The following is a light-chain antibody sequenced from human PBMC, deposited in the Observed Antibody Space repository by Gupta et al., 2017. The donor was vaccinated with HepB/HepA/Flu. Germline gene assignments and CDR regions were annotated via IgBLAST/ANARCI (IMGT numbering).Light chain of an antibody. CDR3: QQDIGSRT. CDR2: GAS. CDR1: KSASSSY. J-gene: IGKJ1*01. Sequence: ENVLTQSPGTLSLSPGERATFSCRASKSASSSYSAWYQQKPGQAPRLLIYGASTRAKVIPDRFSGSGSGIDFTLTISRLEYEDFAVYYCQQDIGSRTFGSGAKLEIK. V-gene: IGKV3-20*01.